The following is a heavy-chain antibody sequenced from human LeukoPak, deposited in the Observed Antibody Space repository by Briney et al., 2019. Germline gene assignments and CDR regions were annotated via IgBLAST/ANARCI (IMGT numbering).Heavy chain of an antibody. CDR3: ARSRRVGNGEYPDY. D-gene: IGHD3-10*01. V-gene: IGHV1-2*02. J-gene: IGHJ4*02. CDR2: INPNTGDT. CDR1: GYTFTGYY. Sequence: GASVKVSCKASGYTFTGYYMHWVRKTPGQGLEWMGWINPNTGDTNYGRKFQGRVTMTRDTSTNTAYMELRSLRSDDTAVYYCARSRRVGNGEYPDYWGQGTLVTVSS.